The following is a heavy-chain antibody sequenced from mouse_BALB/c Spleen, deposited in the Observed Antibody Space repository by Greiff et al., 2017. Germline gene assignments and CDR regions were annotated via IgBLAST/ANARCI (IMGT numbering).Heavy chain of an antibody. Sequence: QVQLQQSGAELMKPGASVKISCKATGYTFSSYWIEWVKQRPGHGLEWIGEILPGSGSTNYNEKFKGKATFTADTSSNTAYMQLSSLTSEDSAVYYCARKKYGNYVVGYFDVWGAGTTVTVSA. CDR3: ARKKYGNYVVGYFDV. CDR1: GYTFSSYW. CDR2: ILPGSGST. V-gene: IGHV1-9*01. J-gene: IGHJ1*01. D-gene: IGHD2-10*02.